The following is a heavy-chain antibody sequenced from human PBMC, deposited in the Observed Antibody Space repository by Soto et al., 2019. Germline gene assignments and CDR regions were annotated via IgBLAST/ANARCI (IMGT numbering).Heavy chain of an antibody. V-gene: IGHV3-23*01. Sequence: GGSLRLSCAASGFTFTTYAMSWVRQAPGKGLERVSTISGSGVSTYYADSVKGRFTISRENSRNTLYLQMNSLRAEDTAIYYCAKGPRITATMSRGHWGQGTMVTVSS. J-gene: IGHJ3*01. CDR2: ISGSGVST. CDR1: GFTFTTYA. D-gene: IGHD1-7*01. CDR3: AKGPRITATMSRGH.